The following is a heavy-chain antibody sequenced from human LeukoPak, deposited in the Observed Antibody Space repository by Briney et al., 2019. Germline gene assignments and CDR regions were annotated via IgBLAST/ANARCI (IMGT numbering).Heavy chain of an antibody. CDR1: GFNFSYYA. CDR3: AREIHSYGVNWFDP. J-gene: IGHJ5*02. CDR2: ISASGDST. D-gene: IGHD5-18*01. V-gene: IGHV3-23*01. Sequence: QSGGSLRLSCAASGFNFSYYAMTWVRQAPGKGLEWVSLISASGDSTYYADSVKGRFTISRDNAKNSLYLQMNSLRAEDTAVYYCAREIHSYGVNWFDPWGQGTLVTVSS.